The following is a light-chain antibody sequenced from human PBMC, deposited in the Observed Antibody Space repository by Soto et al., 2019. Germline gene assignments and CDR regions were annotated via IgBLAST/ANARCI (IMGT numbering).Light chain of an antibody. V-gene: IGKV4-1*01. CDR2: WAS. J-gene: IGKJ2*01. Sequence: DIVMTQSPDSLAVSRGERATINCKSSQSVLYSSHNKTYLAWYQQKPGQPPKLLIYWASTRESGVPDRFSGSGSGTDFTLNISSLQAEDVAVYYCQQYYSTPQTFGQGTKLEIK. CDR3: QQYYSTPQT. CDR1: QSVLYSSHNKTY.